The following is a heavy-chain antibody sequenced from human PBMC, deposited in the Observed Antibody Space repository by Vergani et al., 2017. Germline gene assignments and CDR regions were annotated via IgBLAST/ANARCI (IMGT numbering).Heavy chain of an antibody. D-gene: IGHD2-21*02. CDR2: INPSGGST. Sequence: QVQLVQSGAEVKKPGASVKVSCKASGYTFTSYYMHWVRQAPGQGLEWMGIINPSGGSTSYAQKFQGRVTMTRDTSTSTVYMELSSLRSEDTAVYYCAREPLSHVVVTVSRNAFDIWGQGTMVTVSS. CDR3: AREPLSHVVVTVSRNAFDI. CDR1: GYTFTSYY. V-gene: IGHV1-46*01. J-gene: IGHJ3*02.